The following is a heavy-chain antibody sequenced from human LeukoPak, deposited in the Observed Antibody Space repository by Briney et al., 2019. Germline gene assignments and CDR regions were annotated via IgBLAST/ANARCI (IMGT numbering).Heavy chain of an antibody. V-gene: IGHV1-69*13. CDR2: IIPIFGTA. D-gene: IGHD3-10*01. Sequence: ASVKVSCKASGGTFSSYAISWVRQAPGQGLEWMGGIIPIFGTANYAQKFQGRVTITAEESTRTAYMELSSLRSEDTAVYYCARDRRTVYPPVRGVIIGGPNWFDPWGQGTLVTVSS. CDR1: GGTFSSYA. CDR3: ARDRRTVYPPVRGVIIGGPNWFDP. J-gene: IGHJ5*02.